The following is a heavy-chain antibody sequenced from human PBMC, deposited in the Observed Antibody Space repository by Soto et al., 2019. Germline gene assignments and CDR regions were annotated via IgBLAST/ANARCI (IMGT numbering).Heavy chain of an antibody. CDR1: GCSSSSYC. D-gene: IGHD3-16*01. CDR3: ALVLYDYGWGSELLPL. V-gene: IGHV3-7*01. CDR2: IKQDGREK. Sequence: GGALRLSGASSGCSSSSYCISWVRQAPGKRQEWVATIKQDGREKHYVDSVKGVFTISRDNAKNSLYLEMNSLRADDTAVYYCALVLYDYGWGSELLPLWAQGTPVPVSS. J-gene: IGHJ4*02.